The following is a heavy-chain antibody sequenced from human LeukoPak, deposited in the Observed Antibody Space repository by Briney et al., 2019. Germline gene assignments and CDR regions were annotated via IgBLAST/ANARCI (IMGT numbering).Heavy chain of an antibody. D-gene: IGHD5-18*01. J-gene: IGHJ4*02. Sequence: SVKVSCKASGYTFTSYDISWVRQAPGQGLEWMGGIIPIFGTANYAQKFQGRVTITADKSTSTAYMELSSLRSEDTAVYYCARILDTAMVTGDYWGQGTLVTVSS. CDR1: GYTFTSYD. CDR3: ARILDTAMVTGDY. CDR2: IIPIFGTA. V-gene: IGHV1-69*06.